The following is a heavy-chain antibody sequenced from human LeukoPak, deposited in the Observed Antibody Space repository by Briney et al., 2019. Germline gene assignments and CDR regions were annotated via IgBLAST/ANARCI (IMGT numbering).Heavy chain of an antibody. CDR2: IKQDGSRR. D-gene: IGHD6-6*01. Sequence: GGSLRLSCAASGFTFNDYWMTWFRQATGKGLEWVANIKQDGSRRYYVDSVKGRFTISRDNAKNSLYLQMNNLRAEDTAVYYCARGAFDYISSSGEWMGDYWGQGTLVTVSS. CDR3: ARGAFDYISSSGEWMGDY. V-gene: IGHV3-7*01. CDR1: GFTFNDYW. J-gene: IGHJ4*02.